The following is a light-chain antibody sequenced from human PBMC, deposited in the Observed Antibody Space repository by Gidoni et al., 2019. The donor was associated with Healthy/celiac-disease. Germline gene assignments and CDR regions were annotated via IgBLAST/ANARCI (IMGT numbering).Light chain of an antibody. CDR2: DAS. V-gene: IGKV3-11*01. J-gene: IGKJ5*01. CDR1: QSVSSY. Sequence: EIVLTQSPATLSLSPGERATLSCRASQSVSSYLAWYQQKPGQAPRLLIYDASNRATGISARFTLTISSLEPEDFAVYYCQQRSNWPLITFXQXTRLEIK. CDR3: QQRSNWPLIT.